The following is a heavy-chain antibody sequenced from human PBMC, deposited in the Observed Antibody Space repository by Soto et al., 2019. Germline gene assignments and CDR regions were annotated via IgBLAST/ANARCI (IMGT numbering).Heavy chain of an antibody. Sequence: QVQLVQSGAEVKKPGSSVKVSCKASGGTFSSYAISWVRQAPGQGLEWMGGIIPIFGTANYAQKFQGRVTITADESTSTAYMELSSLRSEDTAVYYCARDLAAYDDSSGQFDYWGQGTLVTVSS. CDR2: IIPIFGTA. CDR1: GGTFSSYA. D-gene: IGHD3-22*01. J-gene: IGHJ4*02. CDR3: ARDLAAYDDSSGQFDY. V-gene: IGHV1-69*01.